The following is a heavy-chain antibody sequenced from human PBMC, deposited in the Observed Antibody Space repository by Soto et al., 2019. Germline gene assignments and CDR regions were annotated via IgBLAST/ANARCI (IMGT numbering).Heavy chain of an antibody. CDR3: ARQSTYYYGSGSYYKGYYFDY. CDR1: GGTFIIYA. CDR2: INAGNGNT. J-gene: IGHJ4*02. V-gene: IGHV1-3*01. Sequence: ASVKVSCKASGGTFIIYAMHWLRRAPGQRLEGMGWINAGNGNTKYSQKFQGRVTITRDTSASTAYMELSSLRSEDTAVYYCARQSTYYYGSGSYYKGYYFDYWGQGTLVTVSS. D-gene: IGHD3-10*01.